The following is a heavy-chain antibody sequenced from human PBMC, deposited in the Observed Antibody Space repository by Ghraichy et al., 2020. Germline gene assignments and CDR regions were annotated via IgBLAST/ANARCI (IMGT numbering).Heavy chain of an antibody. CDR3: ARYHCSSTSCYSIGEYYFDY. CDR1: GGSISSYY. D-gene: IGHD2-2*02. J-gene: IGHJ4*02. Sequence: SQTLSLTCTVSGGSISSYYWSWIRQPPGKGLEWIGYIYYSGSTNYNPSLKSRVTISVDTSKNQFSLKLSSVTAADTAVYYCARYHCSSTSCYSIGEYYFDYWGQGTLVTVSS. V-gene: IGHV4-59*01. CDR2: IYYSGST.